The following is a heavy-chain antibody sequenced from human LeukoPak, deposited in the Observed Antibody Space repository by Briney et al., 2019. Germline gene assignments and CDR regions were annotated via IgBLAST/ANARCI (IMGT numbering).Heavy chain of an antibody. CDR2: ISTDSGGT. D-gene: IGHD3-22*01. V-gene: IGHV1-2*02. CDR3: ARDHYYSTSDYPNGFDP. CDR1: GYTFTAYY. Sequence: ASVKVSCKASGYTFTAYYMHWVRQAPGQGLEWMGWISTDSGGTNYAQKFQGRVTMTRDTSISTAYMELSRLRSDDTALYYCARDHYYSTSDYPNGFDPWGQGTLVTVSS. J-gene: IGHJ5*02.